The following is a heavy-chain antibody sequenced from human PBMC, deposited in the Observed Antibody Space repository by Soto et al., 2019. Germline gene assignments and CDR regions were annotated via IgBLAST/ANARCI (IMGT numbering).Heavy chain of an antibody. Sequence: QVQLVQSGAEVKKPGASVKVSCKASGYTFTGYYMHWVRQAPGQGLEWMGWINPNSGGTNYAQKFQGWVTMNRATSISTAYMELSRLRSYDTAVYYCARDELEQGYCSGGSCSRNYYYGMDVWGQGTTVTVSS. CDR1: GYTFTGYY. V-gene: IGHV1-2*04. J-gene: IGHJ6*02. CDR2: INPNSGGT. CDR3: ARDELEQGYCSGGSCSRNYYYGMDV. D-gene: IGHD2-15*01.